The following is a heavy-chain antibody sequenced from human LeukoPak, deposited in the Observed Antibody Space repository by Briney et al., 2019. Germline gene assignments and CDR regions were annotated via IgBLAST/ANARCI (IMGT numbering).Heavy chain of an antibody. J-gene: IGHJ4*02. V-gene: IGHV3-23*01. CDR3: AKTPWYSSSHRGYFDY. Sequence: GGSLRLSCAASGFTFSSYAMSWVRQAPGKGLEWVSAISGSGGSTHYADSVKGRFTISRDNSKNTLYLQMNSLRAEDTAVYYCAKTPWYSSSHRGYFDYWGQGTLVTVSS. CDR2: ISGSGGST. D-gene: IGHD6-13*01. CDR1: GFTFSSYA.